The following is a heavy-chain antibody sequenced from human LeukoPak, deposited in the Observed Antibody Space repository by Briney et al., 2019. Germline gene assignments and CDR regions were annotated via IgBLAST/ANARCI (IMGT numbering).Heavy chain of an antibody. CDR1: GGSISSYY. D-gene: IGHD2-15*01. Sequence: SETLSLTCTVSGGSISSYYWSWIRQPPGKGLEWIGYIYHSGSTNYNPSLKSRVTISEDASKNQFSLKLSSVTAADTAVYYCARRTGYCSGGSCYGWFDRWGQGTLVTVSS. V-gene: IGHV4-59*01. CDR2: IYHSGST. CDR3: ARRTGYCSGGSCYGWFDR. J-gene: IGHJ5*02.